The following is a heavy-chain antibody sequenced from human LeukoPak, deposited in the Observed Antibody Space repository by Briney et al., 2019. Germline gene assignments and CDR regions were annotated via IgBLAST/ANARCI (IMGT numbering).Heavy chain of an antibody. J-gene: IGHJ5*02. D-gene: IGHD2-21*02. CDR1: GFTFSSYA. CDR3: AKGTAIFWFDP. CDR2: ISGSGGST. Sequence: GGSLRLSCAASGFTFSSYAMSWVRQAPGKGLEWVSTISGSGGSTYYADSVKGRFTISRNNSKNTLYLQMNSLRAEDTAVYYCAKGTAIFWFDPWGQGTLVTASS. V-gene: IGHV3-23*01.